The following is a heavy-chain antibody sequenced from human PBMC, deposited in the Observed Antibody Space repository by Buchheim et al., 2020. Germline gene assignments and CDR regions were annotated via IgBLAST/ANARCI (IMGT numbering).Heavy chain of an antibody. D-gene: IGHD3-10*01. CDR2: IYYSGRT. J-gene: IGHJ4*02. CDR3: ALGDPYYFDY. V-gene: IGHV4-39*07. CDR1: GGSISSSSYY. Sequence: QLQLQESGPGLVKPSETLSLTCTVSGGSISSSSYYWGWIRQPPGKGLEWIGSIYYSGRTYYNPSLNSRVTIIVDTSKNQFSLKLSSVTAADTAVYYCALGDPYYFDYWGQGTL.